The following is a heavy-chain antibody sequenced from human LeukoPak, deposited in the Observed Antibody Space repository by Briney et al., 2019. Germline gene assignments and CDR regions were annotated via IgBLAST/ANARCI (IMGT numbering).Heavy chain of an antibody. CDR1: GFAFSNYA. CDR3: AKDVCTSPRCLLYFDS. V-gene: IGHV3-23*01. Sequence: GGSLRLSCTTSGFAFSNYAMNWVRQAPGKGPEWVSGISGFNTYYADSVKGRFTIFRDNSKNVPYLQMDRLRAEDTAVYSCAKDVCTSPRCLLYFDSWGQGTLDTVSS. CDR2: ISGFNT. J-gene: IGHJ4*02. D-gene: IGHD2-8*01.